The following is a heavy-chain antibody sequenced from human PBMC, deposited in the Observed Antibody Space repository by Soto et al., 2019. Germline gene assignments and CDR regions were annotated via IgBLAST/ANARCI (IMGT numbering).Heavy chain of an antibody. CDR3: AKSPGELDY. Sequence: LSLTCAASGFTFSSYAMSWVRQAPGKGLEWVSAISGSGGSTYYADSVKGRFTISRDNSKNTLYLQMNSLRAEDTAVYYCAKSPGELDYWGQGTLVTVSS. CDR2: ISGSGGST. CDR1: GFTFSSYA. D-gene: IGHD1-26*01. J-gene: IGHJ4*02. V-gene: IGHV3-23*01.